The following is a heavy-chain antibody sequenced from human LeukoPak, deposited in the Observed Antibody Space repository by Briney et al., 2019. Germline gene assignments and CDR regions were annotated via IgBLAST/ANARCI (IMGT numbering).Heavy chain of an antibody. V-gene: IGHV4-4*07. CDR1: GGSISGYY. CDR2: VDTSGRT. Sequence: ETLSLTCTVSGGSISGYYWSWIRQPAGKGLEWIGHVDTSGRTNYNSSLMSRVTMSVDTSKNQFSLRLTSVTAADTAVYYCARHWSHSVAQFGRYYWFDPWGQGTLVTVSS. D-gene: IGHD2-15*01. CDR3: ARHWSHSVAQFGRYYWFDP. J-gene: IGHJ5*02.